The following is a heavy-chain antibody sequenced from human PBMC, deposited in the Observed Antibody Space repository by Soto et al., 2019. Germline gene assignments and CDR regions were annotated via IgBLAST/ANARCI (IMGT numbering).Heavy chain of an antibody. D-gene: IGHD6-25*01. Sequence: QVQLVQSGAEVKKPGASLKVSCKASGYIFTTYIITWVRQAPGQGLEWMGWIRAYNGDTTYPQKVQGRVTMTMETSTSTAYMELRSLRSDATAVYYCARIAAESDFAMDVWGQGTTVTVSS. V-gene: IGHV1-18*01. J-gene: IGHJ6*02. CDR1: GYIFTTYI. CDR3: ARIAAESDFAMDV. CDR2: IRAYNGDT.